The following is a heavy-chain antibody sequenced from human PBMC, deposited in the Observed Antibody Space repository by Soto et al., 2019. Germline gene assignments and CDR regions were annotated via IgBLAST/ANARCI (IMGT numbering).Heavy chain of an antibody. CDR3: AKDTSSSPYYMDV. J-gene: IGHJ6*03. Sequence: EVQILESGGGSVQPGGSLRLSCAASGFTFSNFAMSWVRHAPGKGLEWVSEITGSNGSTYYADSVRGRFIISRDNSKNTLHLQMNSLRAEDTAVYYCAKDTSSSPYYMDVWGKGTTVTVSS. V-gene: IGHV3-23*01. CDR1: GFTFSNFA. CDR2: ITGSNGST. D-gene: IGHD2-2*01.